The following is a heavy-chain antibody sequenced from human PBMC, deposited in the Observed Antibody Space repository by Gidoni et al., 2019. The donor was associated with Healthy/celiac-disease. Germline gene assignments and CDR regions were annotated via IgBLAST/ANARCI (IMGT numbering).Heavy chain of an antibody. V-gene: IGHV3-48*03. J-gene: IGHJ5*02. CDR3: ARDFVVQVPRFDP. CDR1: GFTSSSYE. D-gene: IGHD2-2*01. Sequence: EVQLVESGGGLVQPGGSLRLSCAASGFTSSSYELNWVRQAPGKGLEWVSYISSSGSTIYYADSVKGRFTISRDNAKNSLYLQMNSLRAEDTAVYYCARDFVVQVPRFDPWGQGTLVTVSS. CDR2: ISSSGSTI.